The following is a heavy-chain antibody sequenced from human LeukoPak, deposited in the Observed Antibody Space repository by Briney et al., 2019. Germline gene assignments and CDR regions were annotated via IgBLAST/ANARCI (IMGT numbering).Heavy chain of an antibody. CDR2: ISSSGSTI. CDR3: ARDPVLAVRPWYFDH. Sequence: RSGGSLRLSCAASGFTFSSYEMNWVRQAPGKGLEWVSYISSSGSTIYYADSVKGRFTISRDNAKNSLYLQMNSLRAEDTAVYYCARDPVLAVRPWYFDHWGQGALVTVSS. D-gene: IGHD6-6*01. V-gene: IGHV3-48*03. CDR1: GFTFSSYE. J-gene: IGHJ4*02.